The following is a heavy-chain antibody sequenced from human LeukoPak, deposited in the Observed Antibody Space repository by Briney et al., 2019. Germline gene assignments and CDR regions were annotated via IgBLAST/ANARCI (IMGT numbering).Heavy chain of an antibody. V-gene: IGHV4-4*02. CDR2: IYHSGST. CDR1: GGSISSSNW. Sequence: SETLSLTCAVSGGSISSSNWWSWVRQPPGKGLEWIGEIYHSGSTNYNPSLKSRVTISVDKSKNQFSLKLSSVTAADTAVYYCARLNYYYDSSGYYYYYGMDVGGQGTTVTVSS. D-gene: IGHD3-22*01. J-gene: IGHJ6*02. CDR3: ARLNYYYDSSGYYYYYGMDV.